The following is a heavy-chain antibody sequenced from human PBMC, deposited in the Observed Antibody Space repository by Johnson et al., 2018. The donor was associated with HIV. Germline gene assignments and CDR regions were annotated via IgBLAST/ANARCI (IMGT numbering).Heavy chain of an antibody. Sequence: QLVESGGGLVQPGGSLRLSCAASGFTFSSYAMSWVRQAPGKGLEWVSAISWTSGTIGSADSVKGRFTISRDNGKNSLYLQMNSLRVEDTALYYCAKDGRDCGTFDIWGQGTMVTVSS. J-gene: IGHJ3*02. CDR1: GFTFSSYA. CDR2: ISWTSGTI. D-gene: IGHD2-21*02. V-gene: IGHV3-9*01. CDR3: AKDGRDCGTFDI.